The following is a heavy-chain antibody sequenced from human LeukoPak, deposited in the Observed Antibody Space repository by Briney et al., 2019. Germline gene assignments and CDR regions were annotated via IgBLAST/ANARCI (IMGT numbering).Heavy chain of an antibody. CDR3: AKGPAVTMLILAPDNWFDP. CDR2: ISDSGGDT. D-gene: IGHD3-10*01. CDR1: GFTFSGFA. Sequence: GGSLRLSCAASGFTFSGFAMSWVRQAPGKGLEWVSVISDSGGDTHYADSVKGRFTISRDSSKNTLYLQMNSLRAEDTAIYYCAKGPAVTMLILAPDNWFDPWGQGTLVTVSS. J-gene: IGHJ5*02. V-gene: IGHV3-23*01.